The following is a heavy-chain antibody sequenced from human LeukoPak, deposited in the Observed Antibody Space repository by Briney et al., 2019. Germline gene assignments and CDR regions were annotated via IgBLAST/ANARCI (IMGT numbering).Heavy chain of an antibody. Sequence: PGGSLRLSCAASGFSFSSSWMSWVRQAPGKGLEWLANINHDGSEKYYVDSMKGRFTISRDNAKNSLYLQIYSLRADDTAMYYCARGSWSPNWFDPWGQGTLVTVSS. CDR1: GFSFSSSW. V-gene: IGHV3-7*05. CDR2: INHDGSEK. CDR3: ARGSWSPNWFDP. D-gene: IGHD3-3*01. J-gene: IGHJ5*02.